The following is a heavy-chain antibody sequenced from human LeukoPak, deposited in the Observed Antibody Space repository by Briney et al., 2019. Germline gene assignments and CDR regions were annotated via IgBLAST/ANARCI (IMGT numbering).Heavy chain of an antibody. D-gene: IGHD3/OR15-3a*01. CDR1: GFTFSSYA. CDR3: AKGGLVIPFDY. CDR2: ISGSGGST. J-gene: IGHJ4*02. V-gene: IGHV3-23*01. Sequence: GGSLRLSCAAPGFTFSSYAMSWVRQAPGKRLEWVSDISGSGGSTYYADSVKGRFTISRDNSKNTLYLQMNSLRAEDTAVYYCAKGGLVIPFDYWGQGTLVTVSS.